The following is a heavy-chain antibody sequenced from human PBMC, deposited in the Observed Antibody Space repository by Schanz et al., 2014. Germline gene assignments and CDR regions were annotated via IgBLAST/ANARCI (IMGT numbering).Heavy chain of an antibody. J-gene: IGHJ4*02. CDR2: IKHDGSVK. Sequence: EVQLLESGGGLVQPGGSLRLSCAASGFSFSTYWMSWVRQAPGKGLEWVANIKHDGSVKDYVDSVEGRFTISRDNAKRSLFLQMNSLRVEDTAVYFCVSQTGSPNYWGQGTLVTVSS. V-gene: IGHV3-7*02. D-gene: IGHD6-13*01. CDR3: VSQTGSPNY. CDR1: GFSFSTYW.